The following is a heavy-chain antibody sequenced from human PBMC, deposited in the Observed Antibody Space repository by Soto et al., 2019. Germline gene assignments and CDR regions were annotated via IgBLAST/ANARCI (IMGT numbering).Heavy chain of an antibody. Sequence: SVKVSCKASGGTFSSYAISWVRQAPGQGLEWMGGIIPIFGTANYAQKFQGRVTITADESTSTAYMELSSLRSEDTAVYYCARSRYCSSTSCHRARYYFDYWGQGTLVTVSS. CDR3: ARSRYCSSTSCHRARYYFDY. CDR1: GGTFSSYA. CDR2: IIPIFGTA. D-gene: IGHD2-2*01. V-gene: IGHV1-69*13. J-gene: IGHJ4*02.